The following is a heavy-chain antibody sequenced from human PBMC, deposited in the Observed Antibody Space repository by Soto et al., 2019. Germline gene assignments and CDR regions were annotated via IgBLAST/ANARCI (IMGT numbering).Heavy chain of an antibody. Sequence: QVKLVQSGAEVKKPGSSVKFSCKASGGTFSSYGLSWMRQAAGQGLERGGGIIPTLTTANYAKKFQGRVTITADKTTSTAYMELSRLRFEDTAVYYCARRGYCGRTICYGEAGFDPWGHGTLVNVSS. CDR1: GGTFSSYG. CDR2: IIPTLTTA. D-gene: IGHD2-2*01. J-gene: IGHJ5*02. CDR3: ARRGYCGRTICYGEAGFDP. V-gene: IGHV1-69*06.